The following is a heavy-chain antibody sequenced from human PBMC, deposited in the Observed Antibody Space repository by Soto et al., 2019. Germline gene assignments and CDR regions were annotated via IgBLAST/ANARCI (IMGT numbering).Heavy chain of an antibody. J-gene: IGHJ4*02. Sequence: SETLSLTCTVSGGSMSSSSYYWGWIGQPPGKGLEWIANMYFSGFYSGSTSYNPSLKSRVTISVDTSKNQFSLQVSSVTAADTAVYYCARGFDILTFGFCLDYWGQGTLVTVSS. CDR2: MYFSGFYSGST. V-gene: IGHV4-39*01. CDR1: GGSMSSSSYY. CDR3: ARGFDILTFGFCLDY. D-gene: IGHD3-9*01.